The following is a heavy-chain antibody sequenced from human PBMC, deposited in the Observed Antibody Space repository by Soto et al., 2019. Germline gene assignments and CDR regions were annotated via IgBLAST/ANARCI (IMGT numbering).Heavy chain of an antibody. V-gene: IGHV4-34*01. CDR3: ARGRAYYDSSGYYY. CDR2: INHSGST. Sequence: PSETLSLTCAVYGGSFSGYYWSWIRQPPGKGLEWIGEINHSGSTNYNPSLKSRVTISVDTSKNQFSLKLSSVTAADTAVYYCARGRAYYDSSGYYYWGQGTLVTAPQ. CDR1: GGSFSGYY. D-gene: IGHD3-22*01. J-gene: IGHJ4*02.